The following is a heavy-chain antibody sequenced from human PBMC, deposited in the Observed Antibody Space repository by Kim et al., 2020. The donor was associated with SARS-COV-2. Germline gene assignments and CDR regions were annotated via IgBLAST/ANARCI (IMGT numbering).Heavy chain of an antibody. D-gene: IGHD6-19*01. CDR3: ARGRSGWPFRGYYFDY. V-gene: IGHV3-13*01. J-gene: IGHJ4*02. CDR2: IGTTGDT. Sequence: GGSLRLSCAASGFTFSSYDMHWVRQATGKGLEWVSAIGTTGDTYYPGSVKGRFTISRENAKNSLYLQMNSLRAGDTAVYYCARGRSGWPFRGYYFDYWGQGTLVTVSS. CDR1: GFTFSSYD.